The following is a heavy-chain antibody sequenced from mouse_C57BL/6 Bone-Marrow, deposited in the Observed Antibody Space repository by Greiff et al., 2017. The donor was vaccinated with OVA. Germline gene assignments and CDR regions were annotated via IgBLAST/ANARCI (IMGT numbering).Heavy chain of an antibody. V-gene: IGHV8-8*01. J-gene: IGHJ4*01. CDR1: GFSLSTFGMG. CDR3: ARIPSIYYDYPYYAMDY. Sequence: QVTLKESGPGILQPSQTLSLTCSFSGFSLSTFGMGVGWIRQPSGKGLEWLAHIWWDDDKYYNPALKSRLTISKDTSKNQVFLKIANVDTADTATYYCARIPSIYYDYPYYAMDYWGQGTSVTVSS. D-gene: IGHD2-4*01. CDR2: IWWDDDK.